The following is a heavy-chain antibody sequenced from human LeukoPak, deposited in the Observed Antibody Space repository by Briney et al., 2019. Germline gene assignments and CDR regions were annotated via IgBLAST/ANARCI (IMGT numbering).Heavy chain of an antibody. CDR1: GGSISSGSYY. D-gene: IGHD4-17*01. J-gene: IGHJ6*03. CDR3: ARASYAVTTYYYYYYYYMDV. Sequence: SETLSLTCTVSGGSISSGSYYWSWIPQPAGKGLEWIWRIYTSEITNYNPSHKSRVTISVDTSKNQFSLKLSSVTAADTAVYYCARASYAVTTYYYYYYYYMDVWGKGTTVTISS. CDR2: IYTSEIT. V-gene: IGHV4-61*02.